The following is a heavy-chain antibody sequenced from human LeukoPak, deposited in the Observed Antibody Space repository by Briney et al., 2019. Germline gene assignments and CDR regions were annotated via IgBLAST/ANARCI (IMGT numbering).Heavy chain of an antibody. CDR3: AKGQHIVVVPAAKKYYYYYGMDV. CDR2: ISGSGGST. J-gene: IGHJ6*02. V-gene: IGHV3-23*01. Sequence: PGGSLRLSYAASGFTFSSYAMSWVRQAPGKGLEWVSAISGSGGSTYYADSVKGRSTISRDNAKNTLYLQMNSLRAEDTAVYYCAKGQHIVVVPAAKKYYYYYGMDVWGQGTTVTVSS. D-gene: IGHD2-2*01. CDR1: GFTFSSYA.